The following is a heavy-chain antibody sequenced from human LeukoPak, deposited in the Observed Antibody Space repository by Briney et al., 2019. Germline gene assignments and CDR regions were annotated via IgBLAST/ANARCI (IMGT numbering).Heavy chain of an antibody. J-gene: IGHJ4*02. CDR2: INNDGSGT. Sequence: GGSLRLSCAPSGFTFSSYWMYWVRQAPGKGLVWVSHINNDGSGTNYADSVKGRFTISRDNAKNTLYLQMNSLRAEDTAVYYCARDRHGDYWGQGTLVTVSS. CDR1: GFTFSSYW. CDR3: ARDRHGDY. V-gene: IGHV3-74*01.